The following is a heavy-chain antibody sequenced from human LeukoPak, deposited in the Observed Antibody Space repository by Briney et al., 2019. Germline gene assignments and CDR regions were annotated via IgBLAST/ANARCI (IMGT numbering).Heavy chain of an antibody. D-gene: IGHD1-26*01. V-gene: IGHV4-30-2*01. CDR1: GDPISSGGYS. J-gene: IGHJ4*02. CDR2: IYHSGGT. CDR3: ARGGVGATTGTYDS. Sequence: PSETPSLTCAVTGDPISSGGYSWSWIRQPPGMALEWIGNIYHSGGTHHNPSLKSRVTMSVDRSKNQFSLKLTSVTAADTAVYYCARGGVGATTGTYDSWGQGIPVTVSS.